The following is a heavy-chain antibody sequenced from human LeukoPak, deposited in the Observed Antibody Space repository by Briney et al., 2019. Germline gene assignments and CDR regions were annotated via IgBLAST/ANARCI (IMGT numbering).Heavy chain of an antibody. Sequence: SVTVSCKASGGTFSSYAISWVRQAPGQGLEWMGGIIPIFGTANHAQKFQGRVTITADESTSTAYMELSSLRSEDTAVYYCAREAYDSSGYYLRPLDYWGQGTLVTVSS. J-gene: IGHJ4*02. D-gene: IGHD3-22*01. CDR1: GGTFSSYA. V-gene: IGHV1-69*13. CDR3: AREAYDSSGYYLRPLDY. CDR2: IIPIFGTA.